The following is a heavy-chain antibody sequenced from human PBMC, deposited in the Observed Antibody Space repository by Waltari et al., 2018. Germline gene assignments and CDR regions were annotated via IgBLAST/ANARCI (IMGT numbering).Heavy chain of an antibody. CDR2: ISSSSSYI. V-gene: IGHV3-21*02. CDR1: GYTCSTYS. CDR3: ARAHSYGSSDYYYMDV. Sequence: EVQLVESGGGLVKRGGFTSPFCEAHGYTCSTYSMNWVRQAPGKGLEWVSSISSSSSYIDYADSVKGRFTISRDNAKNSLSLQMNSLRAEDTAVYYWARAHSYGSSDYYYMDVWGNGTTVTVSS. J-gene: IGHJ6*03. D-gene: IGHD5-18*01.